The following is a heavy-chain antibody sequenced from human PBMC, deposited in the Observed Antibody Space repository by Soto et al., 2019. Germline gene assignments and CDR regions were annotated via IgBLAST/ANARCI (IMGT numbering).Heavy chain of an antibody. V-gene: IGHV3-30*03. D-gene: IGHD5-18*01. CDR2: ISYDGSNK. Sequence: GGSLRLSCAASGFTFSSYGMHWVRQAPGKGLEWVAVISYDGSNKYYADSVKGRFTISRDNSKNTLYLQMTNMDPVDTATYYCAHRGEDTAQPYYFDYWGQGTLVTVSS. CDR3: AHRGEDTAQPYYFDY. CDR1: GFTFSSYG. J-gene: IGHJ4*02.